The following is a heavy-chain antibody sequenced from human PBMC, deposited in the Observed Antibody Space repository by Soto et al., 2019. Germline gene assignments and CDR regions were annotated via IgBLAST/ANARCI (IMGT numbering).Heavy chain of an antibody. V-gene: IGHV4-34*01. J-gene: IGHJ5*02. CDR1: GGSFSGYY. D-gene: IGHD6-13*01. CDR2: INHSGST. CDR3: ARYSSSWYGVYWFDP. Sequence: SSETLSLTCAVYGGSFSGYYWSWIRQPPGKGLEWIGEINHSGSTNYNPSLKSRVTISVDTSKNQFSLKLSSVTAADTAVYYCARYSSSWYGVYWFDPWGQGTLVTVSS.